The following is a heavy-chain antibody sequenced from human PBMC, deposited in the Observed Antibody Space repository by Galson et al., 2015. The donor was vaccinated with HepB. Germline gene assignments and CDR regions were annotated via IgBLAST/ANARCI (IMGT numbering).Heavy chain of an antibody. CDR3: ATHVTGADSGSGTAFDF. CDR2: IYPGDSDA. J-gene: IGHJ4*02. D-gene: IGHD3-10*01. CDR1: GYSFSNYW. Sequence: QSGAEVKKPGESLKISWQGSGYSFSNYWIGWVRQMPGKGLEYMAIIYPGDSDARYSPSFQGQVTISAGKAISTAYLQWSSLKASDTAMYYCATHVTGADSGSGTAFDFWGQGTLVTVSS. V-gene: IGHV5-51*01.